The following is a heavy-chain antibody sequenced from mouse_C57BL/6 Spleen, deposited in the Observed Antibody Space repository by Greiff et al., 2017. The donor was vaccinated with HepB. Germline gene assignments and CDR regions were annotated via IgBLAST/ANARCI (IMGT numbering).Heavy chain of an antibody. V-gene: IGHV1-9*01. J-gene: IGHJ3*01. CDR2: ILPGSGST. D-gene: IGHD1-1*01. CDR3: ALYYGSSLFAY. Sequence: QVQLQQSGAELMKPGASVKLSCKATGYTFTGYWIEWVKQRPGHGLEWIGEILPGSGSTNYNEKFKGKATFTADTSSNTAYMQLSSLTTEDSAIYYCALYYGSSLFAYWGQGTLVTVSA. CDR1: GYTFTGYW.